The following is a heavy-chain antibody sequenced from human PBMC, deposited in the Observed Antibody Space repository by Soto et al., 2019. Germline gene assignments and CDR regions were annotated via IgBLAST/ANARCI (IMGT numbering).Heavy chain of an antibody. J-gene: IGHJ4*02. CDR2: ISWNSGSI. CDR3: AKGQHYDFWSGYPDY. Sequence: GGSLRLSCAASGFTFDDYAMHWVRQAPGKGLEWVSGISWNSGSIGYADSVKGRFTISRDNAKNSLYLQMNSLTAGDTALYYCAKGQHYDFWSGYPDYWGQGTLVTVSS. CDR1: GFTFDDYA. D-gene: IGHD3-3*01. V-gene: IGHV3-9*01.